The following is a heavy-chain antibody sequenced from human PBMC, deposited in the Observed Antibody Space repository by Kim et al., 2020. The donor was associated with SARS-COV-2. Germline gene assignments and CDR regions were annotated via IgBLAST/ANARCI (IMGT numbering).Heavy chain of an antibody. CDR2: VKPDASST. V-gene: IGHV3-74*01. CDR3: PRTTGSGDYVD. CDR1: GFTFSNHW. Sequence: GGSLRLSCAASGFTFSNHWMHWVRQAPGKGLVWVSRVKPDASSTSYADSVKGRFTIPRDNAKNILYLQMNSLGVEDSAVYYFPRTTGSGDYVDWGQGTLV. D-gene: IGHD4-17*01. J-gene: IGHJ4*02.